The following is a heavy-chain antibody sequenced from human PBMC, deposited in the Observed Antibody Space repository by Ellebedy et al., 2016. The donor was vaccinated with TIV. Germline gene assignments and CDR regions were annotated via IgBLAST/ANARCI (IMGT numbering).Heavy chain of an antibody. CDR2: INHSGST. D-gene: IGHD3-16*01. Sequence: SETLSLXXAVYGGSFSGYYWSWIRQPPGKGLEWIGEINHSGSTNYNPSLKSRVTISVDTSKNQFSLKLSSVTAADTAVYYCARGGGTWGYWGQGTLVTVSS. V-gene: IGHV4-34*01. J-gene: IGHJ4*02. CDR3: ARGGGTWGY. CDR1: GGSFSGYY.